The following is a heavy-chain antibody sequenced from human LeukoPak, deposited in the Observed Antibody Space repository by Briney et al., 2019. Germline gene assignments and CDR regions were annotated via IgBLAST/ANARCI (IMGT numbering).Heavy chain of an antibody. CDR1: GGSFSGYY. CDR3: ARKGYCSSTSCYGKYYFDY. Sequence: SETLSLTCAVYGGSFSGYYWSWIRQPPGKGMEWIGEINHSGSTNYNPSLKSRVTISVDTSKNQFSLKLSSVTAADTAAYYCARKGYCSSTSCYGKYYFDYWGQGTLVTVSS. D-gene: IGHD2-2*01. V-gene: IGHV4-34*01. J-gene: IGHJ4*02. CDR2: INHSGST.